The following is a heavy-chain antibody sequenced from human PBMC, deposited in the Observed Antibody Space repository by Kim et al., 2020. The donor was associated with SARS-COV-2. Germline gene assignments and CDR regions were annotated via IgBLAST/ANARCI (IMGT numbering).Heavy chain of an antibody. CDR2: INSRSSII. CDR1: GFTFSSYS. D-gene: IGHD3-16*01. V-gene: IGHV3-48*02. Sequence: GSLRLSCAASGFTFSSYSMNWVRQAPGKGLEWLSYINSRSSIIYYADSVKGRFTISRDNAKNSLYLQMNSLRDEDTAVYYCARERYYEYNWFDPWGQGTLVTVSS. J-gene: IGHJ5*02. CDR3: ARERYYEYNWFDP.